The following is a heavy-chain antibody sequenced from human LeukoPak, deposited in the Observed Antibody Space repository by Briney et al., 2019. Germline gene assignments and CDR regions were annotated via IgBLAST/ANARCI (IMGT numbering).Heavy chain of an antibody. CDR1: GGSVNSGGYY. Sequence: SQTLSLTCTVSGGSVNSGGYYWTWIRQHPGKGLEWLVYIYYSGRTYYNPSLKRRITISLDTSKNQFSLNLTSVSAADTAFYFCARSSDYGDYDWGQGTLITVSS. J-gene: IGHJ4*02. CDR3: ARSSDYGDYD. V-gene: IGHV4-31*03. D-gene: IGHD4-17*01. CDR2: IYYSGRT.